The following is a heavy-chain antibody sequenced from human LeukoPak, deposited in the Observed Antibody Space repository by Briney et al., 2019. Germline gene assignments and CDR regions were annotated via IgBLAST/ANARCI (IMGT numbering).Heavy chain of an antibody. CDR1: GFTFSSYS. V-gene: IGHV3-21*01. CDR2: ISSSSSYI. D-gene: IGHD2-15*01. J-gene: IGHJ6*03. CDR3: AREGGCSGGSCTGYYYYYMDV. Sequence: GGSLRLSCAASGFTFSSYSMNWVRQAPGKGLEWVSSISSSSSYIYYADSVKGRFTISRDNAKNPLYLQMNSLRAEDTAVYYCAREGGCSGGSCTGYYYYYMDVWGKGTTVTISS.